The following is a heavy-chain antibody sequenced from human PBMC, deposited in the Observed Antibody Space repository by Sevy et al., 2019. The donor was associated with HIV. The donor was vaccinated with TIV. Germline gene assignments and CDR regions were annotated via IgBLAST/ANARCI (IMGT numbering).Heavy chain of an antibody. V-gene: IGHV3-21*01. Sequence: GGSLRLSCAASGFTFSYYDMNWVRQAPGKGLEWVSSISSAGSYIKYGDSVKGRFTISRDNAKNSLYLQMNSLRAEDTAVYFCAINLDYYDTSAFYSWGQGTPVTVSS. CDR1: GFTFSYYD. D-gene: IGHD3-22*01. CDR3: AINLDYYDTSAFYS. CDR2: ISSAGSYI. J-gene: IGHJ5*01.